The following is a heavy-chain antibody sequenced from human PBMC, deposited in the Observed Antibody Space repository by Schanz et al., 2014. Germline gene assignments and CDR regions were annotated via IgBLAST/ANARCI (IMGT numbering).Heavy chain of an antibody. CDR2: INSDGTKR. CDR1: GFTLSSYG. J-gene: IGHJ4*02. D-gene: IGHD3-10*01. V-gene: IGHV3-30*03. CDR3: ARGGFGEVSYFDY. Sequence: VHLVESGGGVVQPGRSLRLSCAASGFTLSSYGMHWVRQAPGKGLEWVAFINSDGTKRFYADSVKSRFTISRDNSRNTLYLQMNSLLPEDTAVYYCARGGFGEVSYFDYWGQGTLVTVSS.